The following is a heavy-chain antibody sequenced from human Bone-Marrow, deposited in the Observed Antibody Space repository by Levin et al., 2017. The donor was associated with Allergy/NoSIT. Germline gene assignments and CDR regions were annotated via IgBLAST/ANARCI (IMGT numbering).Heavy chain of an antibody. CDR2: FDPEDGET. J-gene: IGHJ4*02. V-gene: IGHV1-24*01. Sequence: GESLKISCKVSGYTLTDLSIQWVRQAPGKGLEWMGGFDPEDGETIYAQKFQGRVTMTEDTSTDTAYMELSSLRSEDTAVYYCATKSYSNGWIFDYWGQGTLVTVSS. CDR3: ATKSYSNGWIFDY. CDR1: GYTLTDLS. D-gene: IGHD6-19*01.